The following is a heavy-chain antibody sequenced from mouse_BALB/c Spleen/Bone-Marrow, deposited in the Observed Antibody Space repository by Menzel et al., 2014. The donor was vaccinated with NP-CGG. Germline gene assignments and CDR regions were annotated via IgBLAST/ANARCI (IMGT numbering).Heavy chain of an antibody. J-gene: IGHJ4*01. CDR1: GYTFTSYW. CDR2: INPSTGYT. D-gene: IGHD1-1*01. V-gene: IGHV1-7*01. Sequence: VQLQQPGAELAKPGASVKMSCKASGYTFTSYWMHWVKQRPGQGLEWIGYINPSTGYTEYNQKFKDKATLTADKSSSTAYMQLSSLTSEDSAVYYCARQITTVDYAMDYWGQGTSVTVSS. CDR3: ARQITTVDYAMDY.